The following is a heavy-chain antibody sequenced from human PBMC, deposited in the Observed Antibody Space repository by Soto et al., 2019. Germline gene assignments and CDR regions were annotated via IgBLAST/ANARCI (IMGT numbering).Heavy chain of an antibody. CDR2: IYATGTT. D-gene: IGHD1-1*01. V-gene: IGHV4-4*07. Sequence: QVQLQESGPGLVKPSETLSLTCTVSGASISGFYWSWLRKSAGTGLEWIGRIYATGTTDYNPSLKSRVMMSVDTAKKQFSLKLRSVTAADTAVYYCVRDGTKTLRDWFDPWGQGISVTVSS. CDR3: VRDGTKTLRDWFDP. J-gene: IGHJ5*02. CDR1: GASISGFY.